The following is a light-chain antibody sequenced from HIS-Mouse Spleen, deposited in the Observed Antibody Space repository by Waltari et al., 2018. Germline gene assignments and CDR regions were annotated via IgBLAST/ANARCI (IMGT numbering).Light chain of an antibody. V-gene: IGLV2-14*01. CDR1: SSDVGGYNY. J-gene: IGLJ2*01. CDR2: EVS. CDR3: SSYTSSSTLV. Sequence: QSALTQPASVSGSPGQSITLSCTGTSSDVGGYNYVPWYQQNPGKAPKLMIYEVSNRPSGVSNRFSGSKSGNTASLTISGLQAEDEADYYCSSYTSSSTLVFGGGTKLTVL.